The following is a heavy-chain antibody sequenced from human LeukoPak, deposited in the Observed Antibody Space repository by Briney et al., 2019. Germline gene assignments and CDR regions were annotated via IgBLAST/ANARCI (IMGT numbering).Heavy chain of an antibody. CDR2: IHSEGNNK. J-gene: IGHJ1*01. Sequence: GGSLRLSCAASGFTFSTSGMHWVRQAPGKGLEWVTFIHSEGNNKQYADSVKGRFTISRDDSKNSLSLQMNSLRTEDTAVYYCVRSLTAREYFQHWGQGTLVTVSS. V-gene: IGHV3-30*02. CDR1: GFTFSTSG. D-gene: IGHD6-6*01. CDR3: VRSLTAREYFQH.